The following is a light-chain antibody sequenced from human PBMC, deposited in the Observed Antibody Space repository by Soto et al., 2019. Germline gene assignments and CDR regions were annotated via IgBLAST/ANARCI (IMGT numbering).Light chain of an antibody. CDR3: QQYGIV. J-gene: IGKJ3*01. CDR1: QTISSNY. Sequence: EIVLTQSPGTLSLSPGERAPLPCRASQTISSNYVAWYKQKTGQPPRLLIYSASSRATGIPDRFSGSGSGTHITLTISRLEPEDFAVYYCQQYGIVFGPGTKVDIK. CDR2: SAS. V-gene: IGKV3-20*01.